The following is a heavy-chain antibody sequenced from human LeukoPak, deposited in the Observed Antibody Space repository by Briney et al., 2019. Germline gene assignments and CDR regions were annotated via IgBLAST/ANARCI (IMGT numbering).Heavy chain of an antibody. Sequence: SETLSLTCTVSGGSISSYYWSWIRQPPGKGLEWIGYIYYSGNTNYNPSLKSRLTISVDTSKNQFSLKLSSVTAADTAVYYCARAHSYGYGAFDIWGQGTMVTVSS. J-gene: IGHJ3*02. D-gene: IGHD5-18*01. CDR2: IYYSGNT. CDR3: ARAHSYGYGAFDI. CDR1: GGSISSYY. V-gene: IGHV4-59*08.